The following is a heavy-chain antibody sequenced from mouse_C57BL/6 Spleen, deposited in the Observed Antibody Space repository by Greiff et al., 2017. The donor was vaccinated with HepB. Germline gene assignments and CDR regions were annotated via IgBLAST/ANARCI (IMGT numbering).Heavy chain of an antibody. Sequence: QVQLQQSGAELVRPGASVTLSCKASGYTFTDYEMHWVKQTPVHGLEWIGAIDPETGGTAYNQKFKGKAILTADKSSSTAYMELRSLTSEDSAVYYCTRWEGCYYGSSYGYFDVWGTGTTVTVSS. J-gene: IGHJ1*03. CDR3: TRWEGCYYGSSYGYFDV. V-gene: IGHV1-15*01. D-gene: IGHD1-1*01. CDR1: GYTFTDYE. CDR2: IDPETGGT.